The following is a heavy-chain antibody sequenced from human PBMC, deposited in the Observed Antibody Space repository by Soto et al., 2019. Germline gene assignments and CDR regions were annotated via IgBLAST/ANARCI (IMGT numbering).Heavy chain of an antibody. CDR3: KVVGATSDGSRY. J-gene: IGHJ4*02. Sequence: AGGSLRLSCAASGFTFSVSAIHWVRQAPGRGLEWVGRIRSTAQNSATGYVASVRGRFTISRDDSKKTAYLQMNSLKTDDTAVYYCKVVGATSDGSRYWGQGSLVSVFS. V-gene: IGHV3-73*01. CDR2: IRSTAQNSAT. D-gene: IGHD1-26*01. CDR1: GFTFSVSA.